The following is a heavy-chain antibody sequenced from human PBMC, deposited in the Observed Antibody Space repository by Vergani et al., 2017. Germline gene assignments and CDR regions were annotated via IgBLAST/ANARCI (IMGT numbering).Heavy chain of an antibody. J-gene: IGHJ6*04. V-gene: IGHV4-34*01. Sequence: QVQLQQWGAGLLKPSETLSLTCAVYGGSFSGYYWSWIRQPPGKGLEWIGEINHSGSTNYNPSLKSRVTISVDTSKNQFSLKLSSVTAADTAVYYCARDTSGYDFLTGYSSALDVWGKGTTVTVSS. CDR1: GGSFSGYY. CDR3: ARDTSGYDFLTGYSSALDV. CDR2: INHSGST. D-gene: IGHD3-9*01.